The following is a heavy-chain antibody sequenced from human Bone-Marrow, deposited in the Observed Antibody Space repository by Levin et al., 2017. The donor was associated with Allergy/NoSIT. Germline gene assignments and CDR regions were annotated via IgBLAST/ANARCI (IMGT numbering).Heavy chain of an antibody. CDR3: AREITIFGVVIGWFDP. CDR1: GYSISSGYY. V-gene: IGHV4-38-2*02. CDR2: IYHSGST. J-gene: IGHJ5*02. D-gene: IGHD3-3*01. Sequence: SETLSLTCAVSGYSISSGYYWGWIRQPPGKGLEWIGSIYHSGSTYYNPSLKSRVTISVDTSKNQFSLKLSSVTAADTAVYYCAREITIFGVVIGWFDPWGQGTLVTVSS.